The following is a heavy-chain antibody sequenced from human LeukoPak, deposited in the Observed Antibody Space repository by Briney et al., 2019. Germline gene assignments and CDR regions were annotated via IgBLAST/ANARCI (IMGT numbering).Heavy chain of an antibody. CDR2: ISATGADT. J-gene: IGHJ4*02. D-gene: IGHD2-2*01. Sequence: QAGRSLRLSCAASGFTFSNYATTWVRQAPGKGLEWVSVISATGADTDYAESVKGRCTISRDNSKNTLYLQVNSLRAEDTAVYYCVLRTPGNYLDYWGQGTLVTVSS. CDR1: GFTFSNYA. CDR3: VLRTPGNYLDY. V-gene: IGHV3-23*01.